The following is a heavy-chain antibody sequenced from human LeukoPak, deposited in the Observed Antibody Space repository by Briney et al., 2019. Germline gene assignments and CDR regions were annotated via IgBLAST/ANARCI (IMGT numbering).Heavy chain of an antibody. J-gene: IGHJ3*02. Sequence: GASVKVSCKASGGTFSSYAISWVRQAPGQGLEWMGGIIPIFGTANYAQKFQGRVTITTDESTSTAYMELSSLRAEDTAVYYCAREAATYGDAFDIWGQGTMVTVSS. CDR1: GGTFSSYA. V-gene: IGHV1-69*05. CDR2: IIPIFGTA. D-gene: IGHD2-15*01. CDR3: AREAATYGDAFDI.